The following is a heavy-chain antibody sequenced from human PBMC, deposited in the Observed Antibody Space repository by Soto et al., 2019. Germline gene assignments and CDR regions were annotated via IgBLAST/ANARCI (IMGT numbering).Heavy chain of an antibody. CDR2: ISGYNGNT. J-gene: IGHJ4*02. CDR3: ARDLFRSSSWYDY. CDR1: GYTFTNYG. V-gene: IGHV1-18*01. D-gene: IGHD6-13*01. Sequence: DSVKVSCKASGYTFTNYGITWVRQAPGQGLEWMGWISGYNGNTNYAQKLQGRVTMTTDTSTSTAYMELRSLRSDDTAVYYCARDLFRSSSWYDYWGQGTLVTVSS.